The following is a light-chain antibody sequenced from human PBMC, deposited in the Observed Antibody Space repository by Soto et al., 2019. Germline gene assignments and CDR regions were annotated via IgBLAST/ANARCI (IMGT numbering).Light chain of an antibody. J-gene: IGKJ5*01. CDR3: QQRLHWPIT. CDR1: QTVGRY. CDR2: DAS. V-gene: IGKV3-11*01. Sequence: DIVLTQSPATLSLSPGDRVTLSCRASQTVGRYLSWYQHSPGQGPRLLVYDASSRATGVPARFSGSESETDFTLTISSLEPEDFAVYYCQQRLHWPITFGQGTRLEIK.